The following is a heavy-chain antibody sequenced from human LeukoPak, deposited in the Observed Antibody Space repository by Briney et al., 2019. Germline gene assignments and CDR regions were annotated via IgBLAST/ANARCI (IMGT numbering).Heavy chain of an antibody. J-gene: IGHJ4*02. D-gene: IGHD3-3*01. Sequence: PGGSLRLSCAASGFTFAPYWMTWVRQAPGKGLEYVATINRDGSEKYYVDSVKGRFTISRDNSKNSLYLQMDSLRAEDTAVYYCARGIEEWLYLYYWGQGALVTVAS. CDR1: GFTFAPYW. CDR3: ARGIEEWLYLYY. V-gene: IGHV3-7*04. CDR2: INRDGSEK.